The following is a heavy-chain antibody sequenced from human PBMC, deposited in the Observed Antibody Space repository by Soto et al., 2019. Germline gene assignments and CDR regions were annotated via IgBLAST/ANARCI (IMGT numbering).Heavy chain of an antibody. CDR2: IYYSGST. CDR1: GGSISSYY. CDR3: ARWGRYSGYDMFDY. D-gene: IGHD5-12*01. V-gene: IGHV4-59*01. J-gene: IGHJ4*02. Sequence: QVQLQESGPGLVKPSETLSLTCTVSGGSISSYYWSWIRQPPGKGLEWIGYIYYSGSTNYNPSLKSRVTISVDTSKNQCSLKLSSVTAADTAVYYCARWGRYSGYDMFDYWGQGTLVTVSS.